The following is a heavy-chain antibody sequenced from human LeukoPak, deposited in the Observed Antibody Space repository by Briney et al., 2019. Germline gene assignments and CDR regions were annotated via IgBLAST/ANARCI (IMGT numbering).Heavy chain of an antibody. CDR3: ARGVSRQWLVLHYFDY. D-gene: IGHD6-19*01. CDR1: GFTFSSYS. V-gene: IGHV3-48*01. J-gene: IGHJ4*02. CDR2: ISSSSSTI. Sequence: GGSLRLSCAASGFTFSSYSMNWVRQAPGKGLEWVSYISSSSSTIYYADSVKGRFTISRDNAKNSLYLQMNSLRAEDTAVYYCARGVSRQWLVLHYFDYWGQGTLVTVSS.